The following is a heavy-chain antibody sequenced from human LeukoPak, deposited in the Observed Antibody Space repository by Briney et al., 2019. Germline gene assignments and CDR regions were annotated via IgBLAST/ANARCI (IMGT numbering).Heavy chain of an antibody. CDR1: GGSISSYY. CDR3: AREVYDSSGNAFDI. Sequence: SETLSLTCTVSGGSISSYYWSWIRQPPGKGLEWIGYIYYSGSTNYNPSLKSRVTISVDMSKNQFSLKLSSVTGADTAVYYCAREVYDSSGNAFDIWGQGTMVTVSS. D-gene: IGHD3-22*01. J-gene: IGHJ3*02. V-gene: IGHV4-59*01. CDR2: IYYSGST.